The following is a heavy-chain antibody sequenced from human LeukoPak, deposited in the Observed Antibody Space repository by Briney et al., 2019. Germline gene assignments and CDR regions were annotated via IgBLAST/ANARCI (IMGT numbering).Heavy chain of an antibody. CDR1: GFTFSSYG. CDR3: ARVVVNRYYFDY. D-gene: IGHD2-2*01. Sequence: PGRSLRLSCAASGFTFSSYGMHWVRQAPGKGLEWVAVISYDGSNKYYADSVKGRFTISRDNSKNTLYLQMNSLRAEDTAVYYCARVVVNRYYFDYWGQGTLVTVSS. V-gene: IGHV3-30*03. CDR2: ISYDGSNK. J-gene: IGHJ4*02.